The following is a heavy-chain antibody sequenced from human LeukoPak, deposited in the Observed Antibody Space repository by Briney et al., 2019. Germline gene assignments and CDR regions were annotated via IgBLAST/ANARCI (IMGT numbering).Heavy chain of an antibody. D-gene: IGHD1-26*01. V-gene: IGHV1-69*04. CDR2: IIPILGIA. CDR1: GGTFSSYA. Sequence: SVKVSCKASGGTFSSYAISWVRQAPGQGLEWMGRIIPILGIANYAQKFQGRVTITADKSTSTAYMGLSSLRSEDTAVYYCARSKRYSGSPAAFDPWGQGTLVTVSS. CDR3: ARSKRYSGSPAAFDP. J-gene: IGHJ5*02.